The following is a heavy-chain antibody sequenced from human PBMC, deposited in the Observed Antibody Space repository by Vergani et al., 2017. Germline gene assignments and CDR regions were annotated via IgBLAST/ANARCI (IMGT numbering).Heavy chain of an antibody. J-gene: IGHJ4*02. CDR3: AREPAYSSSWYVLNYFDY. CDR2: IKQDGSEK. V-gene: IGHV3-7*01. Sequence: EVQLVESGGGLVQPGGSLRLSCAASGFTFSSYWMSWVRQAPGKGLEWVANIKQDGSEKYYVDSVKGRFTISRDNAKNSLYLQMNSLRAEDTAVYYCAREPAYSSSWYVLNYFDYWGQGTLVTVSS. D-gene: IGHD6-13*01. CDR1: GFTFSSYW.